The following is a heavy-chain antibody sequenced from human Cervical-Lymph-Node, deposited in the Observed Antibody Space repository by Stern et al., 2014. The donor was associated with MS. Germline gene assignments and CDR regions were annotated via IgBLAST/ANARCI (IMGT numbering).Heavy chain of an antibody. V-gene: IGHV4-59*08. CDR2: IYYSGST. Sequence: QVQLQESGPGLVKPSETLSLTCTVSGGSISSYYWSWIRQPPGKGLEWIGYIYYSGSTNYNPSLKSRVTISVDTSKNQSSLKLTSVTAADTAVYYCARSHQQLVVDYWGQGTLVTGSS. J-gene: IGHJ4*02. CDR3: ARSHQQLVVDY. D-gene: IGHD6-13*01. CDR1: GGSISSYY.